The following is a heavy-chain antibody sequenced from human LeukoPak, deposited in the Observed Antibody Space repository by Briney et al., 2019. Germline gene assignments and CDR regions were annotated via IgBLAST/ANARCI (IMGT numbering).Heavy chain of an antibody. Sequence: GGSLRLSCAASGFTFSSYAMHWVRQAPGKGLEWVAVISYDGSNKYYADSVKGRFTVSRDNSKNTLYLQMNSLRAEGTAVYYCARAGRWLRPTGGIYWGQGTLVTVSS. CDR2: ISYDGSNK. J-gene: IGHJ4*02. CDR1: GFTFSSYA. V-gene: IGHV3-30-3*01. D-gene: IGHD5-12*01. CDR3: ARAGRWLRPTGGIY.